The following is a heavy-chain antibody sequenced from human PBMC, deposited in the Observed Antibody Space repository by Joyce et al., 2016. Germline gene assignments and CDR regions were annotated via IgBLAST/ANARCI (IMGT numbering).Heavy chain of an antibody. CDR2: ISRSGGTT. J-gene: IGHJ6*02. V-gene: IGHV3-23*01. CDR1: GFTFTNYA. D-gene: IGHD6-6*01. CDR3: AKGPRIAARPNYYYYGMDV. Sequence: EVQLLESGGALVQPGGSLRLSCAASGFTFTNYAMSWVRQAPGRGLGWVSSISRSGGTTHYADSVKGRFTISRDNSKNTLNLQVNSLRAEDTAIYYCAKGPRIAARPNYYYYGMDVWGQGTTVTVSS.